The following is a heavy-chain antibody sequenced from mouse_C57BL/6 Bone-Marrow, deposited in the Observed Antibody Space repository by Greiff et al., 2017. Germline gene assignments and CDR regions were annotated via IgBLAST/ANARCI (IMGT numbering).Heavy chain of an antibody. CDR1: GYTFTSYW. CDR3: ARGGVITRD. D-gene: IGHD1-1*01. Sequence: VQLQQPGAELVKPGASVKLSCKASGYTFTSYWMQWVKQRPGQGLEWIGEIDPSDSYTNYNQKFKGKATLTVDTSSSTAYMQLSSLTSEDSAVYYCARGGVITRDGGQGTLVTVSA. J-gene: IGHJ3*01. V-gene: IGHV1-50*01. CDR2: IDPSDSYT.